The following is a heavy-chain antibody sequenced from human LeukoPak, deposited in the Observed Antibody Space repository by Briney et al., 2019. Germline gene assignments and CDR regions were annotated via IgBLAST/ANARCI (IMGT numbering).Heavy chain of an antibody. CDR1: GFTFNYFW. Sequence: GGSLRLSCAASGFTFNYFWMHWVRRVPGKGLVWVSGINNDGTATYYADSVKGRFTISRDNAKNTVYLQMNGLRAEDTTVYYCATMREYWGQGTLVTVYS. CDR2: INNDGTAT. V-gene: IGHV3-74*01. J-gene: IGHJ4*02. CDR3: ATMREY. D-gene: IGHD2-2*01.